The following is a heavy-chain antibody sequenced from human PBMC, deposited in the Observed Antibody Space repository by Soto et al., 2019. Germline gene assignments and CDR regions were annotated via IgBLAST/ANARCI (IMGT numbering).Heavy chain of an antibody. CDR1: GFTFSSYA. CDR2: ISYDGSNK. CDR3: ARTSLGYYYGSGSYYPDY. J-gene: IGHJ4*02. Sequence: GGSLRLSCAASGFTFSSYAMHWVRQAPGKGLEWVAVISYDGSNKYYADSVKGRFTISRDNSKNTLYLQMNSLRAEDTAVYYCARTSLGYYYGSGSYYPDYWGQGTLVTVSS. V-gene: IGHV3-30-3*01. D-gene: IGHD3-10*01.